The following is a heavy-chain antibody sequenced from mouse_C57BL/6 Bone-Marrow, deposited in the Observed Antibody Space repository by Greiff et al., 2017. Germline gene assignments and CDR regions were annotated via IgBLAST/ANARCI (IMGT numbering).Heavy chain of an antibody. Sequence: EVQRVESGGGLVQPGGSMKLSCVASGFTFSNYWMNWVRQSPEKGLEWVAQIRLKSDNYATHYAESVKGRFTISRDDSKSSVYLQMNNLRAEDTGIYYCTDLEGVYYCDYWGQGTTLTVSS. V-gene: IGHV6-3*01. J-gene: IGHJ2*01. CDR2: IRLKSDNYAT. CDR1: GFTFSNYW. CDR3: TDLEGVYYCDY.